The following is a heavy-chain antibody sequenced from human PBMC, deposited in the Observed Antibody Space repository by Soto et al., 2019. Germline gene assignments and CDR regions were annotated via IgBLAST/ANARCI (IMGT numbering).Heavy chain of an antibody. Sequence: QVQLVQSGAEVKKPGASVKVSCNASGYTFTSYGISWVRQAPGQGLEWMGWISAYNGNTNYAQKLQGRVTMTTDTSTSTAYMELRSLRSDDTAVYYCARIGYDPYYYYYYYMDVWGKGTTVTVSS. D-gene: IGHD2-15*01. CDR2: ISAYNGNT. V-gene: IGHV1-18*01. CDR3: ARIGYDPYYYYYYYMDV. CDR1: GYTFTSYG. J-gene: IGHJ6*03.